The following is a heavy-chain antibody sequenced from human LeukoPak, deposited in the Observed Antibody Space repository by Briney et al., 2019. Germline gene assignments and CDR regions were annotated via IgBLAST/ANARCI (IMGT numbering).Heavy chain of an antibody. D-gene: IGHD3-22*01. CDR2: IIPIIGTA. J-gene: IGHJ4*02. V-gene: IGHV1-69*13. CDR3: ARGYYDSSGYYYLRFDY. CDR1: GGTFSSYA. Sequence: ASVKVSCKASGGTFSSYAISWVRQAPGQGLEWMGGIIPIIGTANYAQKFQGRVTITADESTSTAYMELSSLRSEDTAVYYCARGYYDSSGYYYLRFDYWGQGTLVTVSS.